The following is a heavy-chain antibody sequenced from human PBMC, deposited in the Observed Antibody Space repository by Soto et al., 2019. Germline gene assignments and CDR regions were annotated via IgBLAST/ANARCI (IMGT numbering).Heavy chain of an antibody. D-gene: IGHD3-10*01. CDR2: IWYDGTTQ. J-gene: IGHJ6*03. CDR1: AFAFRRYS. Sequence: QVQLVESGGGVVQPGRSLRLSCAASAFAFRRYSMHWVRQAPGKGLEWLAVIWYDGTTQYYGDSVRGRFTISRDTSTNTLYLQMNNLRAEDTAVYYCARGGLWFGELSDHGDNMDVWGTGTTVIVS. V-gene: IGHV3-33*01. CDR3: ARGGLWFGELSDHGDNMDV.